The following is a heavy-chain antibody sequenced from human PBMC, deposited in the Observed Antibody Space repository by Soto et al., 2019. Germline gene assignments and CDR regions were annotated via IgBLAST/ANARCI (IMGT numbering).Heavy chain of an antibody. D-gene: IGHD7-27*01. CDR3: AGAPNWAYFLF. CDR2: IYYTGST. J-gene: IGHJ4*02. CDR1: SGSISTYY. V-gene: IGHV4-59*01. Sequence: SETLSLTCTVSSGSISTYYWSWIRQPPGKGLEWIGYIYYTGSTNYNPSLKTRVAISMDTSKNQFSLNLSSVTAADTAVYYCAGAPNWAYFLFWCLATLLTVSS.